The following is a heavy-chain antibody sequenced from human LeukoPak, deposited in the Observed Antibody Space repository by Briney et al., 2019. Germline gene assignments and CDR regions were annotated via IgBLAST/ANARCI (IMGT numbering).Heavy chain of an antibody. V-gene: IGHV1-69*04. CDR3: AREEDLWAAAGTVDY. D-gene: IGHD6-13*01. Sequence: SVKVSCKASGGTFSSYAISWVRQAPGQGLEWMGRIIPIFGIANYAQKFQGRVTITADKSTSTAYMELSSLRSEDTAVYYCAREEDLWAAAGTVDYWGQGTLVTVSS. CDR1: GGTFSSYA. CDR2: IIPIFGIA. J-gene: IGHJ4*02.